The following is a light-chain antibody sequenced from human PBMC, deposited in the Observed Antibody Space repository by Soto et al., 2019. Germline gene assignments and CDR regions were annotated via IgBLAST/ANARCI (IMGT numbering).Light chain of an antibody. Sequence: QSVLTQSSSASASLGSSVKLTCTLSSGHSSYIIAWHQQQPGKAPRYLMKLEGSGSYNKGSAVPDRFSGSSSGADRYPTISNVQSQDEADYYCETLDSNPHVVFGGGTKVTVL. CDR1: SGHSSYI. J-gene: IGLJ2*01. CDR3: ETLDSNPHVV. V-gene: IGLV4-60*03. CDR2: LEGSGSY.